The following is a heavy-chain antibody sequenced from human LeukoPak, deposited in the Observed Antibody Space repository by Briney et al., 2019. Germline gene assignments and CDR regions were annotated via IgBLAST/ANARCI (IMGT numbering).Heavy chain of an antibody. CDR1: AASISNYY. CDR3: ASPRSGYRYTFDY. J-gene: IGHJ4*02. CDR2: ISTSGST. D-gene: IGHD3-22*01. V-gene: IGHV4-4*09. Sequence: SETLSLTCPVSAASISNYYWSWIRQAPGKGLEWIGYISTSGSTNYNPSLKSRVSISLDTSKNRFSLNLNFVTAADTAVYYCASPRSGYRYTFDYWGQGALVTVSS.